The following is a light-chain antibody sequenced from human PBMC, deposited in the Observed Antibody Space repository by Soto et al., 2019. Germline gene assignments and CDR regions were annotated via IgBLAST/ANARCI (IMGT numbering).Light chain of an antibody. Sequence: DIRMTQSPSTLSASLGDRVTISCRASRNIDSWLAWYQQRPGGIPQLLIYSASNLQNGVPSRFSGSGSGTDFTLTINGLQPDDFAAYYCQEFHSSSLTFGQGTRVDMK. J-gene: IGKJ1*01. CDR2: SAS. V-gene: IGKV1-5*03. CDR1: RNIDSW. CDR3: QEFHSSSLT.